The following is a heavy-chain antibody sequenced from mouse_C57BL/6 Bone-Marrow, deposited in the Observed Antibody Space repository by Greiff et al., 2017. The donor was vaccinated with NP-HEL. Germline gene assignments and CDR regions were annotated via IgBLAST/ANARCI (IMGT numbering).Heavy chain of an antibody. J-gene: IGHJ4*01. Sequence: EVMLVESGGGLVQPKGSLKLSCAASGFSFNTYAMNWVRQAPGKGLEWVARIRSKSNNYATYYADSVKDRFTISRDDSESMLYLQMNNLKTEDTAMYYCVRAYYSNLYAMDYWGQGTSVTVSS. CDR3: VRAYYSNLYAMDY. V-gene: IGHV10-1*01. CDR2: IRSKSNNYAT. D-gene: IGHD2-5*01. CDR1: GFSFNTYA.